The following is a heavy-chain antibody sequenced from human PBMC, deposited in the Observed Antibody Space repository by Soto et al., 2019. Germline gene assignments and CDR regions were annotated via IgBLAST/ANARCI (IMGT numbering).Heavy chain of an antibody. J-gene: IGHJ6*02. D-gene: IGHD3-3*01. Sequence: SETLSLTCAVYGGSFSGYYWSWIRQPPGKGLEWIGEINHSGSTNYNPSLKSRVTISVDTSKNQFSLKLSSVTAADTAVYYCARGVGGVSLDRKNLRFLYYYGMDVWGQGTTVTVSS. CDR1: GGSFSGYY. CDR3: ARGVGGVSLDRKNLRFLYYYGMDV. V-gene: IGHV4-34*01. CDR2: INHSGST.